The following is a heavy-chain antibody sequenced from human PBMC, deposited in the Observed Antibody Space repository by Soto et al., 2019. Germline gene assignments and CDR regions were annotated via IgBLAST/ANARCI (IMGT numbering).Heavy chain of an antibody. CDR3: VRGRSYSVYDF. CDR2: IYPSGST. J-gene: IGHJ4*02. D-gene: IGHD5-12*01. V-gene: IGHV4-4*07. Sequence: SETLSLTCTVSGGSISGHSWIWIRQPAGKGLEWIGHIYPSGSTSYNPSLRSRVTMSLDTSSNQILLNLTSVTAADTAVFYCVRGRSYSVYDFWGPGTLVTVSS. CDR1: GGSISGHS.